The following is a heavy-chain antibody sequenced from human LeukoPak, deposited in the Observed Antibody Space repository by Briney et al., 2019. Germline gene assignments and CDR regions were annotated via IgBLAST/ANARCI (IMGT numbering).Heavy chain of an antibody. J-gene: IGHJ2*01. V-gene: IGHV4-39*07. CDR2: IFYSGTT. Sequence: PSETLSLTCTVSGGFISSNSAYWSWIRQPPGKALEWIGNIFYSGTTYYNPSLQSRITMSVDTSKNQFSLKLSSVTAADTAVYYCARDFGPLRYYYDSSGYYGYFDLWGRGTLVTVSS. CDR1: GGFISSNSAY. CDR3: ARDFGPLRYYYDSSGYYGYFDL. D-gene: IGHD3-22*01.